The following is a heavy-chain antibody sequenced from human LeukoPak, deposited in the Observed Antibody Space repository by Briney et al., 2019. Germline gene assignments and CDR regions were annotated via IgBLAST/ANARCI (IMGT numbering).Heavy chain of an antibody. CDR1: GGSISSGAYY. Sequence: SQTLSLTCTVSGGSISSGAYYWSWIRQPPGKGLEWIGYIYYSGSTYYNPSLKSRVTKSVDTSKNQFSLKLSSVTAADTAVYYCARQVKYYYDSSPPDPYFDYWGQGTLVTVSS. J-gene: IGHJ4*02. V-gene: IGHV4-30-4*01. CDR3: ARQVKYYYDSSPPDPYFDY. CDR2: IYYSGST. D-gene: IGHD3-22*01.